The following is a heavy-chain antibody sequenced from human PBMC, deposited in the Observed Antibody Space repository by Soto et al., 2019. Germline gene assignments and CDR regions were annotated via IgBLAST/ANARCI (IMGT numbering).Heavy chain of an antibody. CDR1: GFTFSSYG. CDR3: ASSGSYIYYYYGMDV. V-gene: IGHV3-33*01. CDR2: IWYDGSNK. J-gene: IGHJ6*02. Sequence: QVQLVESGGGVVQPGRSLRLSCAASGFTFSSYGMHWVRQAPGKGLEWVAVIWYDGSNKYYADSVKGRFTISRDNSKNTRYLQMNSLRAEDTAVYYCASSGSYIYYYYGMDVWGQGTTVTVSS. D-gene: IGHD3-10*01.